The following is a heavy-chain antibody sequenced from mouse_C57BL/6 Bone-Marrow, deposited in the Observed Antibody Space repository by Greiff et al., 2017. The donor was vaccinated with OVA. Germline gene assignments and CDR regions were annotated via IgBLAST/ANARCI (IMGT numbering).Heavy chain of an antibody. CDR3: ASPRGRYGYYAMDY. D-gene: IGHD1-1*01. CDR1: GYTFTSYW. J-gene: IGHJ4*01. V-gene: IGHV1-72*01. Sequence: QVQLQQSGAELVKPGASVKLSCKASGYTFTSYWMHWVKQRPGRGLEWIGRIDPNSGGPKYNEKFKSKATLTVDKPSSTAYMQLSSPTSEDSAVYYCASPRGRYGYYAMDYWGQGTSVTVSS. CDR2: IDPNSGGP.